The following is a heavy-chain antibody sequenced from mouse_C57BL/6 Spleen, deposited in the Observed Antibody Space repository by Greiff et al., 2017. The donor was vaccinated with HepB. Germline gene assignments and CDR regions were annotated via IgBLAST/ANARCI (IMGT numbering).Heavy chain of an antibody. CDR3: ARGGTGSSTRFDY. V-gene: IGHV1-63*01. CDR2: IYPGGGYT. Sequence: QVQLQQSGAELVRPGTSVKMSCKASGYTFTNYWIGWAKQRPGHGLEWIGDIYPGGGYTNYNEKFKGKATLTADKSSSTAYMQFSSLTSEDSAIYYCARGGTGSSTRFDYWGQGTTLTVSS. D-gene: IGHD1-1*01. J-gene: IGHJ2*01. CDR1: GYTFTNYW.